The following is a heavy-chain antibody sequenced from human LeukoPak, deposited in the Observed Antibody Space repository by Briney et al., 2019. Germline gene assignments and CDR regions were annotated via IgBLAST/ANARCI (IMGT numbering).Heavy chain of an antibody. D-gene: IGHD2-2*01. J-gene: IGHJ4*02. CDR2: IRYDGSNK. Sequence: GGSLRLSCAASGFTFSSYGMHWVRQAPGKGLEWVALIRYDGSNKYYADSVKGRFTISRDNSKNTLYLQMNSLRAEDTAVYYCAKDEEQTARSTTPINIVVVPAAPDYWGQGTLVTVSS. CDR1: GFTFSSYG. V-gene: IGHV3-30*02. CDR3: AKDEEQTARSTTPINIVVVPAAPDY.